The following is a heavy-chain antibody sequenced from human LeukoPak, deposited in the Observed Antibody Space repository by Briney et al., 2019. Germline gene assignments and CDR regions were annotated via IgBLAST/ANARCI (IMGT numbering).Heavy chain of an antibody. CDR2: MKEDGSDI. J-gene: IGHJ4*02. D-gene: IGHD3-10*01. CDR3: ARGGRSYFDF. CDR1: GFTIDRTT. V-gene: IGHV3-7*01. Sequence: PGGSLRLPCVASGFTIDRTTMSWVRQAPGKGLEWVANMKEDGSDIYYVDSVRGRFTISRDNAKKSVYLQMNSLRAEDTGVYYCARGGRSYFDFWGQGSLVTVSS.